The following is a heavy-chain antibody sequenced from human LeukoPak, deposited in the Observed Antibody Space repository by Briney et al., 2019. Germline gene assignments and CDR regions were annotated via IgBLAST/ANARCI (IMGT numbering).Heavy chain of an antibody. Sequence: GGSLRLSCAAAGFTFSINGMRWVRQAPGEGLEWVASIWHDGARKYYGDSVKGRFSISRDNSTKPLYLEMKSVRADDTAMYYCAKAFPLSGTGSYYVSSWCDPWGQGTRVTVSS. CDR1: GFTFSING. D-gene: IGHD3-10*01. CDR3: AKAFPLSGTGSYYVSSWCDP. CDR2: IWHDGARK. V-gene: IGHV3-30*02. J-gene: IGHJ5*02.